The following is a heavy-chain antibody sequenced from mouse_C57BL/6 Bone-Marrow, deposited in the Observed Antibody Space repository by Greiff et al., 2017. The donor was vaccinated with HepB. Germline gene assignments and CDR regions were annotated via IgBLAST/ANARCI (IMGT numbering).Heavy chain of an antibody. CDR1: GFTFSSYA. Sequence: EVKLVESGEGLVKPGGSLKLSCAASGFTFSSYAMSWVRQTPEKRLEWVAYISSGGDYIYYADTVKGRFTISRDNSRNTLYLQMSSLKSEDTAMYYCTREGHWFAYWGQGTLVTVSA. CDR2: ISSGGDYI. V-gene: IGHV5-9-1*02. J-gene: IGHJ3*01. D-gene: IGHD3-3*01. CDR3: TREGHWFAY.